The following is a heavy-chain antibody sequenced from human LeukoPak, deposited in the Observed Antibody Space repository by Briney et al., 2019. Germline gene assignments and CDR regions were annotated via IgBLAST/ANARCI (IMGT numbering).Heavy chain of an antibody. J-gene: IGHJ4*02. CDR1: GFTFSSYA. CDR3: ARDREDYFDY. D-gene: IGHD1-26*01. V-gene: IGHV3-30-3*01. Sequence: PGGSLRLSCAASGFTFSSYAMHWVRLAPGKGLEWVAVISYDGSNKYYADSVKGRFTISRDNSKNTLYLQMNSLRAEDTAVYYCARDREDYFDYWGQGTLVTVSS. CDR2: ISYDGSNK.